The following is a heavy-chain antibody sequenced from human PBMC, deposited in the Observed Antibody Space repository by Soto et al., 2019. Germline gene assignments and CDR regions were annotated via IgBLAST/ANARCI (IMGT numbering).Heavy chain of an antibody. CDR1: GGSFSGYY. Sequence: SETLSLTCAVYGGSFSGYYWSWIRQPPGKGLEWIGEINHSGSTNYNTTLKCRVTISVDTSKNRYSLKLSSVTPADTAVYYCARGSLPAAISGYYYYCGMDVWGQGTTVTVSS. V-gene: IGHV4-34*01. D-gene: IGHD2-2*02. CDR2: INHSGST. J-gene: IGHJ6*02. CDR3: ARGSLPAAISGYYYYCGMDV.